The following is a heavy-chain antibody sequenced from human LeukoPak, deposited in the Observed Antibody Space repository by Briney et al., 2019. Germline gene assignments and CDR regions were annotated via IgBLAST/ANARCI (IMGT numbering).Heavy chain of an antibody. D-gene: IGHD3-3*01. V-gene: IGHV3-21*01. Sequence: GGSLRLSCAVSGFTFSSYSMNWVRQAPGKGLEWVSSISSSSSYIYYADSVKGRFTISRDNAKNSLYLQMNSLRAEDTAVYYCASYFWSGSRYYFDYWGQGTLVTVSS. CDR1: GFTFSSYS. CDR2: ISSSSSYI. CDR3: ASYFWSGSRYYFDY. J-gene: IGHJ4*02.